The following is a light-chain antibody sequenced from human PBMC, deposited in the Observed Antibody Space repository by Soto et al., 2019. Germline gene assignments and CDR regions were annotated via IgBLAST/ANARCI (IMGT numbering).Light chain of an antibody. CDR2: SND. V-gene: IGLV1-44*01. CDR1: KSNIGSTT. CDR3: AAWDDSLNGWV. J-gene: IGLJ3*02. Sequence: QSVLTQPPSASGTPGQRVTISCSGSKSNIGSTTVNWYQHLPGTAPKVLIYSNDQRPSGVPDRFSGSKSATSASLAISGLQPEDEADYYCAAWDDSLNGWVFGGGTKLTDL.